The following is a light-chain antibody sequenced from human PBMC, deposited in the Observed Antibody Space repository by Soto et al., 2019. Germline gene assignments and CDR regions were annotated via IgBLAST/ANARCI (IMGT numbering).Light chain of an antibody. CDR3: QQRSNWLT. V-gene: IGKV3-11*01. J-gene: IGKJ4*01. Sequence: EIVLTQSPATLSLSPGERATLSCRASQSVSSYLAWYQQKPGQAPRLLIYDASNRATGIPGRFSGSGSGTDFTLTISSLEPEDCAVYYCQQRSNWLTFGGGTKVEIK. CDR2: DAS. CDR1: QSVSSY.